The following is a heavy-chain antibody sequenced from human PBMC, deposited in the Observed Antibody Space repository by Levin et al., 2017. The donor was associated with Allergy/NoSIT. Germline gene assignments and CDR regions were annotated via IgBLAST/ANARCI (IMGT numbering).Heavy chain of an antibody. D-gene: IGHD5/OR15-5a*01. V-gene: IGHV3-30*18. Sequence: GGSLRLSCAASGFAFSVYAMHWVRQAPGKGLEWVAVISYDGTDKYYADSVKGRFTISRDNSKNTLYLQMGSLRPEDTAAYYCAKDVYDYNGRIPYRWLDNWGQGTLVTVSA. CDR2: ISYDGTDK. CDR1: GFAFSVYA. J-gene: IGHJ5*02. CDR3: AKDVYDYNGRIPYRWLDN.